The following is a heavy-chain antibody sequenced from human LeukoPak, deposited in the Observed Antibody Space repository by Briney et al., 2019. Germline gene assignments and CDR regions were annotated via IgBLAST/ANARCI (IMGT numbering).Heavy chain of an antibody. V-gene: IGHV1-18*01. CDR3: ARGSQRWVDI. CDR2: ISPYNGDT. J-gene: IGHJ6*04. Sequence: ASVKVSCKASAYIFTNYGINRVRQAPGQGLEWMGWISPYNGDTNYPQKFQGRVTMTTDTSTSTAYMELRSLRSDDTAIYYCARGSQRWVDIWGKGTTVTVSS. D-gene: IGHD2-2*01. CDR1: AYIFTNYG.